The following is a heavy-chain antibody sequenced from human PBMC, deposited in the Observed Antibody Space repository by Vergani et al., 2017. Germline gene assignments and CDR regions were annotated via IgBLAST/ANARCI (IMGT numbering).Heavy chain of an antibody. CDR3: ARGVDSSGYYDVAAFDI. CDR1: GYTFTGYY. D-gene: IGHD3-22*01. Sequence: QVQLVQSGAEVKKPGASVKVSCKASGYTFTGYYMHWVRQAPGQGLEWMGIINPSGGSTSYAQKFQGRVTMTRDTSTSTVYMELSSLRSEDTAVYYCARGVDSSGYYDVAAFDIWGQGTMVTVSS. J-gene: IGHJ3*02. CDR2: INPSGGST. V-gene: IGHV1-46*03.